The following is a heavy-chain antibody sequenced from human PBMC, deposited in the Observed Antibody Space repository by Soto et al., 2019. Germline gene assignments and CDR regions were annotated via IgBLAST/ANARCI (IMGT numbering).Heavy chain of an antibody. CDR2: IYYSGST. J-gene: IGHJ5*02. V-gene: IGHV4-61*08. CDR3: ARTYYYDSSGYYYAP. Sequence: NPSETLSLTCTVSGGSISSGGYSWTWIRQHPGKGLEWIGYIYYSGSTNYNPSLKSRVTISVDTSKNQFSLKLSSVTAADTAVYYCARTYYYDSSGYYYAPWGQGTLVTVSS. CDR1: GGSISSGGYS. D-gene: IGHD3-22*01.